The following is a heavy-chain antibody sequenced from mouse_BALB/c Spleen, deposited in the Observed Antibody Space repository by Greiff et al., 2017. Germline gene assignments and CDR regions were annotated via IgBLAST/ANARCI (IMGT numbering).Heavy chain of an antibody. V-gene: IGHV1-26*01. CDR3: ARDDYDGYYFDY. CDR2: INPYNGAT. Sequence: LVKPGASVKISCKASGYSFTGYYMHWVKQSHVKSLEWIGRINPYNGATSYNQNFKDKASLTVDKSSSTAYMELHSLTSEDSAVYYCARDDYDGYYFDYWGQGTTLTVSS. CDR1: GYSFTGYY. D-gene: IGHD2-4*01. J-gene: IGHJ2*01.